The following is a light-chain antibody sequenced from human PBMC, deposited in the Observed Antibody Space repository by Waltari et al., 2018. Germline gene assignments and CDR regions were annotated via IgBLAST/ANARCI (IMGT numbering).Light chain of an antibody. CDR2: DVT. CDR1: RSDVGTYNY. V-gene: IGLV2-11*01. J-gene: IGLJ2*01. CDR3: CSYAGRYSVL. Sequence: QSALTPPRSVSGSPGQSITLSCTGTRSDVGTYNYVSWYQQYPGKAPKLMIYDVTKRPSGVPDRFSGSKSGNTASLTISGLQAEDEADYYCCSYAGRYSVLFGGGTKLTVL.